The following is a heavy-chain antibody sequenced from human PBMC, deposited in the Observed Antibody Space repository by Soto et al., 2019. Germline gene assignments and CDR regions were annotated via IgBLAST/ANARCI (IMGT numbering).Heavy chain of an antibody. V-gene: IGHV4-59*01. CDR3: ARDQRHYDSSGYYYVYYGMDV. J-gene: IGHJ6*02. D-gene: IGHD3-22*01. CDR2: IYYSGST. CDR1: GGSISSYY. Sequence: SETLSLTCTVSGGSISSYYWSWIRQPPGKGLEWIGYIYYSGSTNYNPSLKSRVTISVDTSKNQFSLKLSYVTAADTAVYSCARDQRHYDSSGYYYVYYGMDVWGQGTTVT.